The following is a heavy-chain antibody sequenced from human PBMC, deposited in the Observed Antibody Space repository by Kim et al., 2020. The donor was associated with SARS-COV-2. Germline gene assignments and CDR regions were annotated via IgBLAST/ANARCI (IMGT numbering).Heavy chain of an antibody. V-gene: IGHV1-18*04. CDR1: GYTFTSYG. D-gene: IGHD5-12*01. J-gene: IGHJ4*02. CDR3: ARANREMATITSVYYFDY. Sequence: ASVKVSCKASGYTFTSYGISWVRQAPGQGLEWMGWISAYNGNTNYAQKLQGRVTMTTDTSTSTAYMELRSLRSDDTAVYYCARANREMATITSVYYFDYWGQGTLVTVSS. CDR2: ISAYNGNT.